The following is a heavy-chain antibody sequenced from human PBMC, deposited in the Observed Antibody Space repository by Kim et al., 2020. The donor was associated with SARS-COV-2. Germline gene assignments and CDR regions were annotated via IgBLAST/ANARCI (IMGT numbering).Heavy chain of an antibody. Sequence: GGSLRLSCAASGFTFSSYAMHWVHQAPGKGLEWVAVISYDGSNKYYADSVKGRFTISRDNSKNTLYLQMNSLRAEDTAVYYCARAYGGNYYYGMDVWGQGTTVTVSS. J-gene: IGHJ6*02. CDR1: GFTFSSYA. CDR2: ISYDGSNK. D-gene: IGHD3-10*01. CDR3: ARAYGGNYYYGMDV. V-gene: IGHV3-30*04.